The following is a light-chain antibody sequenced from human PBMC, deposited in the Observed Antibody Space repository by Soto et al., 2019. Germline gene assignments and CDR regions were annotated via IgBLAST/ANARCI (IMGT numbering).Light chain of an antibody. V-gene: IGKV1-5*01. Sequence: DIQMTQSPSTLSASVGDRVTITCRASQSISSWLAWYQQKPGKAPKLLIYDASSLESGVPSRFSGSGSGTEFTLTISSLQPDDFATYYCQQSYSDLWTFGQGTKVDIK. J-gene: IGKJ1*01. CDR3: QQSYSDLWT. CDR1: QSISSW. CDR2: DAS.